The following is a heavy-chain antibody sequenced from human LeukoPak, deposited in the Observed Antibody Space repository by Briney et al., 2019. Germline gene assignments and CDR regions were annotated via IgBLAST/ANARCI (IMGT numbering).Heavy chain of an antibody. CDR3: ARVIGYCSSTSCFGYFDY. Sequence: SETLSLTCTVSGGSISSYYWSWIRQPPGKGLEWVGYTYYSGSTNYNPSLKSRVTTSVDTSKNQLSLKLSSVTAADTAVYYCARVIGYCSSTSCFGYFDYWGQGTLVTVSS. CDR1: GGSISSYY. J-gene: IGHJ4*02. CDR2: TYYSGST. V-gene: IGHV4-59*08. D-gene: IGHD2-2*01.